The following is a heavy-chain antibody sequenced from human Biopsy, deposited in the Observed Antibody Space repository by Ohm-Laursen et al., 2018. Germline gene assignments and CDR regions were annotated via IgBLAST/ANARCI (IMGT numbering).Heavy chain of an antibody. CDR1: GYTYTSYG. J-gene: IGHJ6*02. CDR3: ARDYQPTIITIHYYYYGMDV. D-gene: IGHD2-2*01. CDR2: ISPYNGDT. V-gene: IGHV1-18*01. Sequence: ASVKVSCKSSGYTYTSYGISWVRQAPGQGPEWMGWISPYNGDTNYAQKLQGRVTMTTDTSTSTAYMELRSLRSDDTAVYYCARDYQPTIITIHYYYYGMDVWGQGTTVTVSS.